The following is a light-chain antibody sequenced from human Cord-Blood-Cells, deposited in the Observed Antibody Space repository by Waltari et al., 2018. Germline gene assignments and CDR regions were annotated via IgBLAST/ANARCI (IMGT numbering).Light chain of an antibody. J-gene: IGLJ1*01. CDR1: SSHIERNY. CDR2: RNN. Sequence: QSVLTQPPSASGTPGRRVTIPCSGSSSHIERNYEYWYQQLPGTAPKLLIHRNNQRTSGVPDRFSGSKSGTSASLAISGLRSEDEADYYCAAWDDSLSGYVFGTGTKVTVL. CDR3: AAWDDSLSGYV. V-gene: IGLV1-47*01.